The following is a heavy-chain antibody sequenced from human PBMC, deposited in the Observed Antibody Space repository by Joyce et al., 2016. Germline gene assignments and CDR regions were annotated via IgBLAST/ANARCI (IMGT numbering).Heavy chain of an antibody. J-gene: IGHJ4*02. CDR2: ITNSGAT. V-gene: IGHV4-34*01. CDR3: ARSQWLAPLMY. D-gene: IGHD6-19*01. Sequence: QVQLQQWGAGLLKPSETLSLTCVVSGGPFRGFFWTWVRQHPGKGLEWIWDITNSGATNYNPSLKSRITFSVDTSKNQFSLKLTSLSAADTAVYYCARSQWLAPLMYWGQGTPVTVSS. CDR1: GGPFRGFF.